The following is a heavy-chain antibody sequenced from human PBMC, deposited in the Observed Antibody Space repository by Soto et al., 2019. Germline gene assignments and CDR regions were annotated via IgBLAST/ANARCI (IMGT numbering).Heavy chain of an antibody. Sequence: ASVKVSCKASGYTFTSYGISWVRQAPGQGLEWMGWISAYNGNTNYAQKLQGRVTMTTDTSTSTAYMELRSLRSDDTAVYYCASTSAAGKYYYGMYVGAQGTTVTVSS. CDR3: ASTSAAGKYYYGMYV. CDR1: GYTFTSYG. CDR2: ISAYNGNT. J-gene: IGHJ6*02. V-gene: IGHV1-18*01. D-gene: IGHD6-25*01.